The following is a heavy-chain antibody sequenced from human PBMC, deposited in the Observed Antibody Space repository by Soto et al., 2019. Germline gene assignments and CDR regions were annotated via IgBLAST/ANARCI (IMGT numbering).Heavy chain of an antibody. V-gene: IGHV4-30-2*01. CDR2: IYHSGST. J-gene: IGHJ4*02. Sequence: PSETLSLTFAVSGCSISRGGYSWSWIRQPPGKGLEWIGYIYHSGSTYYNPSLKSRVTISVDTSKNQFSLKLSSVTAADTAVYYCARHGPIAAAGTVFDYWGQGTLVTVS. CDR3: ARHGPIAAAGTVFDY. D-gene: IGHD6-13*01. CDR1: GCSISRGGYS.